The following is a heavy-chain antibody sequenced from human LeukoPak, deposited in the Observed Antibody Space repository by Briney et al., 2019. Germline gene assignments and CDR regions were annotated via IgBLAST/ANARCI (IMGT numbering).Heavy chain of an antibody. CDR2: VDPEDGET. J-gene: IGHJ5*02. CDR3: ATGGDWFDP. V-gene: IGHV1-69-2*01. D-gene: IGHD3-16*01. Sequence: ASVKVSXKVSGYTFTDYYMHWVQQAPGKELEWMGLVDPEDGETIYAEKFQGRVTITADTSTDTAYMELSSLRSEDTAVYYCATGGDWFDPWGQGTLVTVSS. CDR1: GYTFTDYY.